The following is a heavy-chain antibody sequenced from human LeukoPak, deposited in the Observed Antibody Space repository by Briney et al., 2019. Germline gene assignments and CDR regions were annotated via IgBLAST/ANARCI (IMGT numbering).Heavy chain of an antibody. D-gene: IGHD3-22*01. CDR3: ARVPDYYDSSGTEGAFDI. V-gene: IGHV1-2*02. CDR2: INLNSGGT. Sequence: ASVKVSCKASGYTLTGDYMRWVRQAPGQGPEWMGWINLNSGGTNYAQRFEGRVTMTRDTSISTAYMELSRLRSDDTAVYYCARVPDYYDSSGTEGAFDIWGQGTVVTVSS. J-gene: IGHJ3*02. CDR1: GYTLTGDY.